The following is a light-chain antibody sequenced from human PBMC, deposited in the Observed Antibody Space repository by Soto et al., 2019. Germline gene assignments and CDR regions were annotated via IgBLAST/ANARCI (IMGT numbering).Light chain of an antibody. Sequence: TQSLPLRERATLSCPASQAISSNCLVWYQVKSGRAPRVLIHSASIRATDIPDRFSGGGSGTDFSLTISRLQREDFAVYYCQQCGSPPFTFGPGTKVDIK. V-gene: IGKV3-20*01. CDR3: QQCGSPPFT. CDR2: SAS. J-gene: IGKJ3*01. CDR1: QAISSNC.